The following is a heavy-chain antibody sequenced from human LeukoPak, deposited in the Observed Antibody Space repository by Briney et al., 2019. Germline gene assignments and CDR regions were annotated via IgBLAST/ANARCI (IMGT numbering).Heavy chain of an antibody. CDR2: IYPGDSDT. Sequence: GGSLEISCKGSGYSFTSYWIGWVRQLPGKGLEWMGIIYPGDSDTRYSPSFQGQVTISADKSISTAYLQWSSLKASDTAMYYCARRERAAAYYFDYWGQGTLGTVSS. J-gene: IGHJ4*02. D-gene: IGHD6-13*01. CDR3: ARRERAAAYYFDY. V-gene: IGHV5-51*01. CDR1: GYSFTSYW.